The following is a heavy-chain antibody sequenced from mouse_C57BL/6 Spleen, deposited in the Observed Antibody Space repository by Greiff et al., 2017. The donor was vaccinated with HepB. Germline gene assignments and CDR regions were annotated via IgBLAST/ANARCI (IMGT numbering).Heavy chain of an antibody. CDR2: ISDGGSYT. CDR3: ARDHTTVAVFDY. J-gene: IGHJ2*01. CDR1: GFTFSSYA. Sequence: EVHLVESGGGLVKPGGSLKLSCAASGFTFSSYAMSWVRQTPEKRLEWVATISDGGSYTYYPDNVKGRFTISRDNAKNNLYLQMSHLKSEDTAMYYCARDHTTVAVFDYWGQGTTLTVSS. V-gene: IGHV5-4*01. D-gene: IGHD1-1*01.